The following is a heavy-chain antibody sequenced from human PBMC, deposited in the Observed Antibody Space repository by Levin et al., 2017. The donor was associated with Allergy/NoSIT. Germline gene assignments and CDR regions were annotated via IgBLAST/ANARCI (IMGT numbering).Heavy chain of an antibody. J-gene: IGHJ4*02. V-gene: IGHV3-30*18. CDR1: GFRFSSFG. CDR2: ISFDGSDK. CDR3: TKDVVFGTSSWSLDY. Sequence: GESLKISCAASGFRFSSFGMHWVRQAPGKGLDWVAVISFDGSDKYYADSVKGRFTISRDNSKNRLFLQMNSLRAEDTALYYCTKDVVFGTSSWSLDYWGQGAQVTVSS. D-gene: IGHD6-13*01.